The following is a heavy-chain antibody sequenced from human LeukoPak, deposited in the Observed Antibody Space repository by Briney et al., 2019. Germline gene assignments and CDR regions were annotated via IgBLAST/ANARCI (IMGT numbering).Heavy chain of an antibody. D-gene: IGHD3-16*01. CDR3: AKDLDGWLASGEDAFDI. Sequence: GGSLRLSCAASGFTFSSYGMHWVRQAPGKGLEWVAVIWYDGSNKYYADSVKGRFTISRDNSKNTLYLQMNSLRAEDTAVYYCAKDLDGWLASGEDAFDIWGQGTMVTVSS. J-gene: IGHJ3*02. CDR1: GFTFSSYG. V-gene: IGHV3-33*06. CDR2: IWYDGSNK.